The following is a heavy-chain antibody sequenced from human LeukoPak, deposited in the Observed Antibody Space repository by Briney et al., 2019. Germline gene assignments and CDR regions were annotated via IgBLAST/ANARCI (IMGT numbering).Heavy chain of an antibody. V-gene: IGHV1-46*01. Sequence: ASVKDYCEASGYTFTSYYIHWVRHAPGQGLEWMGIINPSGAGTNYAQKFQGRVTLTRDTSTRTVYMELSSLRSEATAVYYCARDASGRYFDWLSFYYFDYWGQGTLVTVSS. CDR1: GYTFTSYY. J-gene: IGHJ4*02. CDR2: INPSGAGT. D-gene: IGHD3-9*01. CDR3: ARDASGRYFDWLSFYYFDY.